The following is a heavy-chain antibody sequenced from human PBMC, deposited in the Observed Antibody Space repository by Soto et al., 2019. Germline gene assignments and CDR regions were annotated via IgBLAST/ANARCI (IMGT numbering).Heavy chain of an antibody. Sequence: EVQLVESGGGLVKPGGSLRLSCAAAGFTFSNAWMNWVRQAPGKGLEWVGRIKSKTDGGTTDYAAPVKGRFTISRDDSKNTLYLQMNSLKTEDTAVYYCTLPYSSGWYARNYYYGMDVWGQGSTVTVSS. V-gene: IGHV3-15*07. J-gene: IGHJ6*02. D-gene: IGHD6-19*01. CDR1: GFTFSNAW. CDR3: TLPYSSGWYARNYYYGMDV. CDR2: IKSKTDGGTT.